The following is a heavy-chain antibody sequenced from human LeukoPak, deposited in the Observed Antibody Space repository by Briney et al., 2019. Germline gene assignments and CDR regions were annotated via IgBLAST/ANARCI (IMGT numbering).Heavy chain of an antibody. V-gene: IGHV3-48*03. CDR1: GFIFSSFE. Sequence: PGGSLRLSCAASGFIFSSFEMNWVRQAPGKGLEWISYISSSGSTIYYEDSVKGRFTISRDNAKTSLYLQMNSLRVEDTAIYYCTSKHSGSFYAWGQGTLVTVSS. CDR3: TSKHSGSFYA. D-gene: IGHD3-10*01. CDR2: ISSSGSTI. J-gene: IGHJ4*02.